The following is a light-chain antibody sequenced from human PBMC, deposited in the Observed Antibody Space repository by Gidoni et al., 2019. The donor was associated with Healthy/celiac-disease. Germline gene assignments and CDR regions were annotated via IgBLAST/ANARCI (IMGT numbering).Light chain of an antibody. Sequence: EIVLTQSPGTLSLSPGERATLSCRASQSVSSSYLAWYRQKPGQAPRLLIYGASSRATGIPDRFSGSGSGTDFTLTISRLEPEDFAVYYCQQYGSSVYSFGQGTKLEIK. J-gene: IGKJ2*03. V-gene: IGKV3-20*01. CDR2: GAS. CDR1: QSVSSSY. CDR3: QQYGSSVYS.